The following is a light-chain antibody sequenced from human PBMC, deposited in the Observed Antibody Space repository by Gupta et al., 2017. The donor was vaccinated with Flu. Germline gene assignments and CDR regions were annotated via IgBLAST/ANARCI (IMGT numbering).Light chain of an antibody. CDR1: QSLSNT. J-gene: IGKJ2*01. CDR2: GAS. CDR3: QHYDSWPYT. V-gene: IGKV3-15*01. Sequence: EIVMTQSPATLSMSRGERATLSCRASQSLSNTLAWYQQKRGQAPGLLIYGASTRATGIPDRFSGSGSGTDFTLTISSLHSEDFAVYYCQHYDSWPYTFGQGTKLEIK.